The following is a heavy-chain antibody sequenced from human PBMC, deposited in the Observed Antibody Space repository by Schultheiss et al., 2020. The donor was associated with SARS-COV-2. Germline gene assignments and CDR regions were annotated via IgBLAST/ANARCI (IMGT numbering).Heavy chain of an antibody. CDR1: GGSISSGGYY. V-gene: IGHV4-31*01. J-gene: IGHJ4*02. Sequence: SETLSLTCTVSGGSISSGGYYWSWIRQHPGKGLEWIGYIYYSGSTYYNPSLKSLVTISVDTSKNQFSLKLSSVTAADTAVYYCARQIVWGSWHYFDYWGQGTLVTVSS. D-gene: IGHD6-13*01. CDR2: IYYSGST. CDR3: ARQIVWGSWHYFDY.